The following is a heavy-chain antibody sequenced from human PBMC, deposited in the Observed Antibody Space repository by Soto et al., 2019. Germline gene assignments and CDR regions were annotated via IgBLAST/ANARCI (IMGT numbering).Heavy chain of an antibody. CDR2: FYYSGTT. Sequence: QVQLQESGPGLVKPSQTLSLTCSVSGGSINSGDYYWSWIRQPPGKGLEWIGYFYYSGTTYYSPSLKRRVSISLDTSKKHFSLRLSSVTAADTAVYFCAIELRYQLLGALNNYGTDVWGPGTTVTVSS. CDR3: AIELRYQLLGALNNYGTDV. D-gene: IGHD2-2*01. J-gene: IGHJ6*02. CDR1: GGSINSGDYY. V-gene: IGHV4-30-4*01.